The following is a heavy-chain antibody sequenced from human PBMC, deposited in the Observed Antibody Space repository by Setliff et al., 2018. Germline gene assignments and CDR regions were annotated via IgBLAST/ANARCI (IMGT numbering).Heavy chain of an antibody. Sequence: GGSLRLSCTASGLSYSNDWVNWVRQAPGKGLEWVANIKQDGSEKYYVDSVKGRFTIARDNAQNSLYLQMTSLRAEDTAVYFCAQSSCSAGLCSIAGGALDIWGQGTKVTVSS. V-gene: IGHV3-7*03. D-gene: IGHD1-26*01. CDR2: IKQDGSEK. CDR3: AQSSCSAGLCSIAGGALDI. CDR1: GLSYSNDW. J-gene: IGHJ3*02.